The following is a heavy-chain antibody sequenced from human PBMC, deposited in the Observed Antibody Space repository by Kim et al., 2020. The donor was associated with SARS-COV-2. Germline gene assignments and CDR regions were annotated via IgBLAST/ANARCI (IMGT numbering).Heavy chain of an antibody. CDR2: INHSGST. J-gene: IGHJ4*02. CDR3: AYSQWARFDY. Sequence: SETLSLTCAVYGGSFSGYYWSWIRQPPGKGLEWIGEINHSGSTNYNPSLKSRVTISVDTSKNQFSLKLSSVTAADTAVYYCAYSQWARFDYWGQGTLVTVSS. D-gene: IGHD2-15*01. V-gene: IGHV4-34*01. CDR1: GGSFSGYY.